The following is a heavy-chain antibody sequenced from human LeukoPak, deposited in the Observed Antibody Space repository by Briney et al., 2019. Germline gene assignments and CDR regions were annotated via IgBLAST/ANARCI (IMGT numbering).Heavy chain of an antibody. V-gene: IGHV1-18*01. J-gene: IGHJ4*02. CDR1: GYTFTSYG. CDR2: ISAYNGNT. D-gene: IGHD2-15*01. Sequence: ASVKVSCKASGYTFTSYGISWVRQAPGQGLEGMGWISAYNGNTNYAQKLQGRVTMTTDTSTSTAYMELRSLRSDDTAVYYCARERCSGGSCMTDYWGQGTLVTVSS. CDR3: ARERCSGGSCMTDY.